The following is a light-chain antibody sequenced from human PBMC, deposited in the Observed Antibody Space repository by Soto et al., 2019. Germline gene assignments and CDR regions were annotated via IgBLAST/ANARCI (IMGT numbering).Light chain of an antibody. CDR3: QQTHSSPT. V-gene: IGKV1-39*01. CDR1: QTIGTF. J-gene: IGKJ1*01. CDR2: VAS. Sequence: DIQLTQSPSSLSASVGDKVTITCRASQTIGTFLNWYQLKPGKAPKLLIFVASTLETGVPSRFSGSGSGSVFTLTINNLQPDDSATYSCQQTHSSPTFGQGTKVEIK.